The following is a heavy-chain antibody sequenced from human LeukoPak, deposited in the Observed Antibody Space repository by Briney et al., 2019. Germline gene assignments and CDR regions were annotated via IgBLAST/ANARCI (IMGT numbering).Heavy chain of an antibody. CDR1: GFTLSDYS. Sequence: PGASLRLSCAASGFTLSDYSMTWVRQAPGQGLEWISFLTSGGVSAFYADFVRGRFTFSSDYARNSLSLYMNTLTADDTAVYYCASSLNTVMVRPYYLEYWGPGTLVTVSS. V-gene: IGHV3-11*04. CDR3: ASSLNTVMVRPYYLEY. CDR2: LTSGGVSA. D-gene: IGHD3-10*01. J-gene: IGHJ4*02.